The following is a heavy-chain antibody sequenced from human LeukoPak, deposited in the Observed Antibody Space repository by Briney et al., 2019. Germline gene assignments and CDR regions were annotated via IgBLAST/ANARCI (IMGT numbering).Heavy chain of an antibody. D-gene: IGHD1-14*01. CDR2: ISTSSSYI. CDR3: ARVRLQPRTLLDDAFDI. V-gene: IGHV3-21*01. Sequence: GGSLRLSCAASGFTFSSNAMHWVRQAPGKGLEWVSCISTSSSYIYYADSVKGRFTISRDNAKNSLYLQMNSLRAEDTAVYYCARVRLQPRTLLDDAFDIWGQGTMVTVSS. CDR1: GFTFSSNA. J-gene: IGHJ3*02.